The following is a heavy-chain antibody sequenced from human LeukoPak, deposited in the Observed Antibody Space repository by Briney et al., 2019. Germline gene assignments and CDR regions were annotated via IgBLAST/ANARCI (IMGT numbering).Heavy chain of an antibody. CDR3: AREAGEGDTRGIGFDY. D-gene: IGHD3-16*01. J-gene: IGHJ4*02. CDR1: GYTFTGYY. CDR2: ISTYNDNT. V-gene: IGHV1-18*04. Sequence: GASVKVSCKASGYTFTGYYMHWVRQAPGQGLEWMGWISTYNDNTNYAQKLQVRVTMTTDRSTNTVYMELRSLRSDDTAVYYCAREAGEGDTRGIGFDYWGQGTLVTVSS.